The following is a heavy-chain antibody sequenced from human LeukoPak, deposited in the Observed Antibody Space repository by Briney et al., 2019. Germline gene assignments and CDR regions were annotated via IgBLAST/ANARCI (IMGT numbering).Heavy chain of an antibody. CDR2: IKQDGSEK. Sequence: GGSLRLSCAASVFTFSSYWMTWVRQAPGKGLEWVANIKQDGSEKYYVDSVKGRFTISRDNAKNSLYLQMNRLRAEDTAVYYCAKEALYSSIDYWGQGTLVTVSS. D-gene: IGHD2-2*01. J-gene: IGHJ4*02. CDR1: VFTFSSYW. V-gene: IGHV3-7*03. CDR3: AKEALYSSIDY.